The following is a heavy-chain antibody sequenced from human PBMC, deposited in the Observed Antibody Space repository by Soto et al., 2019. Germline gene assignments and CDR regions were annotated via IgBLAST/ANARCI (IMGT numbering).Heavy chain of an antibody. V-gene: IGHV4-4*02. CDR1: GDSFSSSNW. CDR3: GRSPRRVDGKWYVDY. D-gene: IGHD2-15*01. J-gene: IGHJ4*02. Sequence: QVQLQESGPGLVKPSGTLSLSCGVSGDSFSSSNWWTWIRQPPGKGLEWMWDILQTDHTDLSPSLRSRITISIDTSKKEFSLKMTSVTAADTAVYYCGRSPRRVDGKWYVDYWGPGALVIVAS. CDR2: ILQTDHT.